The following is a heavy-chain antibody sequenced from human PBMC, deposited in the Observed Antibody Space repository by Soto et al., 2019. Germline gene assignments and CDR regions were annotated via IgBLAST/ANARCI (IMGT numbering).Heavy chain of an antibody. CDR3: ARAPPYIAMPYNWFDP. Sequence: ASVKVSCKASGYTFSDYYMHWVRQAPGQGLEWMGWVNPNSGGTKYAQKFQGRVTMTRDTSISTAYMELSRLRSDDTAVYYCARAPPYIAMPYNWFDPWGQGTLVTVSS. CDR2: VNPNSGGT. CDR1: GYTFSDYY. D-gene: IGHD5-18*01. V-gene: IGHV1-2*02. J-gene: IGHJ5*02.